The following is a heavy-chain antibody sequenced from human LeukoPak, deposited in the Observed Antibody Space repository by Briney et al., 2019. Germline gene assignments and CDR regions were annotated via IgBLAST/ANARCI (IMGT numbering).Heavy chain of an antibody. V-gene: IGHV3-21*01. CDR2: ISSSSSYI. CDR1: GFTFSSYS. CDR3: ARTPCCSSTSCPYGMDV. J-gene: IGHJ6*02. Sequence: GGSLRLSCAASGFTFSSYSMNWVRQAPGKGLEWVSSISSSSSYIYYADSVKGRFTISRDNAKNSLYLQMNSLRAEDTAVYYCARTPCCSSTSCPYGMDVWGQGTTVTVSS. D-gene: IGHD2-2*01.